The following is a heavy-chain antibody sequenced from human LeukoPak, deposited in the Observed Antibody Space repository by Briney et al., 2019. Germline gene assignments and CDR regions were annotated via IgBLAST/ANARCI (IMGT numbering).Heavy chain of an antibody. D-gene: IGHD3-10*01. Sequence: SETLSLTCTVSGGSISSYYWSWIRQPPGKGLEWIGYIYYSGSTNYNPSLKSRVTISVDTSKNQFSLKLSSVTAADTAVYYCATTCFGEIHDAFDIWGQGTMVTVSS. CDR1: GGSISSYY. J-gene: IGHJ3*02. CDR2: IYYSGST. V-gene: IGHV4-59*01. CDR3: ATTCFGEIHDAFDI.